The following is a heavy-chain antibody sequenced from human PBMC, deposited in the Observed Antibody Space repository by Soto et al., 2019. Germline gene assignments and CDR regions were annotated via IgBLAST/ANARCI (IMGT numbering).Heavy chain of an antibody. V-gene: IGHV5-51*01. Sequence: ESLKISCKGSGYSFTSYWIGWVRQMPGKGLEWMGIIYPGDSDTRYSPSFQGQVTISADKSISTAYLQWSSLKASDTAMYYCARLGSDEALNWNYVWGQYYYYYYMDVWGKGTTVTVSS. CDR3: ARLGSDEALNWNYVWGQYYYYYYMDV. CDR2: IYPGDSDT. CDR1: GYSFTSYW. J-gene: IGHJ6*03. D-gene: IGHD1-7*01.